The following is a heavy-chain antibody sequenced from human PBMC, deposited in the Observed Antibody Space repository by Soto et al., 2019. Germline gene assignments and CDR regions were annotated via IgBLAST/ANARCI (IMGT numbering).Heavy chain of an antibody. Sequence: PGGSLRLSCAASGFTFSSYWMSWVRQAPGKEMERVANIKQDGSEKYYVVSVKSRFTISRDNAKNSLYLQINSLRAEDTAVYYCARVPHYYDSSGYHDAFDIWGQGTMVT. J-gene: IGHJ3*02. V-gene: IGHV3-7*02. CDR1: GFTFSSYW. CDR2: IKQDGSEK. CDR3: ARVPHYYDSSGYHDAFDI. D-gene: IGHD3-22*01.